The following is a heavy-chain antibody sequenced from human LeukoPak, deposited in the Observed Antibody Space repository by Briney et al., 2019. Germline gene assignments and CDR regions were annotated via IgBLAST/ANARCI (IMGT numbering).Heavy chain of an antibody. CDR3: AKAGGWTNYFDY. D-gene: IGHD6-19*01. Sequence: GGSLRLSCAASGFTFSSYAMTWVRQAPGKGLEWVSAISAGGGSTYYADSVKGRFTISRDNSKNTLYLQLNSLRAEETAVYYCAKAGGWTNYFDYWGQGTLVTVCS. V-gene: IGHV3-23*01. CDR1: GFTFSSYA. J-gene: IGHJ4*02. CDR2: ISAGGGST.